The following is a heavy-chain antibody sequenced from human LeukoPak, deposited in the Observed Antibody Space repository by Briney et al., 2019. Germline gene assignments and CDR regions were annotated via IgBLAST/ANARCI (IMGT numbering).Heavy chain of an antibody. CDR1: GYSFTSYW. CDR3: ARQEYCSGASCYTWFDP. CDR2: IYPGDSDT. Sequence: GESLKIFCKGSGYSFTSYWIGWVRQMPGKGLEWMGIIYPGDSDTRYSPSFQGQVTISADKSISTAYLQWSSLKASDTAMYYCARQEYCSGASCYTWFDPWGQGTLVTVSS. V-gene: IGHV5-51*01. J-gene: IGHJ5*02. D-gene: IGHD2-15*01.